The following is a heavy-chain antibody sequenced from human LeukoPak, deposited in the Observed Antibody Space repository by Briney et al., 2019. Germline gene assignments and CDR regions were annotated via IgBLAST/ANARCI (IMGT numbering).Heavy chain of an antibody. CDR1: GYTFTGYY. V-gene: IGHV1-2*02. D-gene: IGHD3/OR15-3a*01. J-gene: IGHJ4*02. Sequence: ASVKVSCKASGYTFTGYYMHWVRQAPGQGLEWMGWINPNSGGTNYAQKFQGRATMTRDTSISTAYMELSRLRSDDTAVYYCARETGLILGFDYWGQGTLVTVSS. CDR2: INPNSGGT. CDR3: ARETGLILGFDY.